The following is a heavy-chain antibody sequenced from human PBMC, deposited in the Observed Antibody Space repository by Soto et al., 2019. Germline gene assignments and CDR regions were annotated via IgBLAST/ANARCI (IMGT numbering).Heavy chain of an antibody. CDR1: GFTFTRYD. J-gene: IGHJ6*02. V-gene: IGHV3-13*01. D-gene: IGHD3-22*01. CDR3: ARAHYDSSGYPLGGMDV. Sequence: GGSLRLSCAASGFTFTRYDMHWVRLTAGKGLEWVSSIGTDVDTYYVDSVKGRFTISREDDKNSVYLQMNSLGAGDTAVYYCARAHYDSSGYPLGGMDVWGQGTTVTVSS. CDR2: IGTDVDT.